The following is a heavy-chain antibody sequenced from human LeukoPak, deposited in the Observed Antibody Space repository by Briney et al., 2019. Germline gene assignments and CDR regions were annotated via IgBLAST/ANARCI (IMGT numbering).Heavy chain of an antibody. V-gene: IGHV4-34*01. D-gene: IGHD2-15*01. CDR3: ARGTRILRYCSGGSCPVNWFDP. Sequence: PSETLSLTCAVYGGSFSGYYWSWIRQPPGKRLEWIGEINHSGSTNYNPSLKSRVTISVDTSKNQFSLKLSSVTAADTAVYYCARGTRILRYCSGGSCPVNWFDPWGQGTLVTVSS. CDR1: GGSFSGYY. J-gene: IGHJ5*02. CDR2: INHSGST.